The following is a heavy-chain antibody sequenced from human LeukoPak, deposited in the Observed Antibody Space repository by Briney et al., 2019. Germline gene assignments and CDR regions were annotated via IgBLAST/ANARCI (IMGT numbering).Heavy chain of an antibody. J-gene: IGHJ4*02. CDR2: FDPEDGET. Sequence: ASVKVSCKVSGYTLTELSMHWVRQAPGKGLEWMGGFDPEDGETIYAQKFQGRVTMTEDTSTDTAYMELSSLRSEDTAVYYCARSDSSGYYYQFDYWGQGTLVTVSS. CDR1: GYTLTELS. CDR3: ARSDSSGYYYQFDY. D-gene: IGHD3-22*01. V-gene: IGHV1-24*01.